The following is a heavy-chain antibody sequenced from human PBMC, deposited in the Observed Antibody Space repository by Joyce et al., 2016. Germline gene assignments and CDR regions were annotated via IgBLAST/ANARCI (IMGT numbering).Heavy chain of an antibody. Sequence: EVQLVQSGAEVKKPGESLKISCKGSGYSFSTNWIGWVRQTPGKGLEWMGIIYPTNLETRYNPSFQVQVTISVDKSISTAYLQWSSLKASDNAMYYCARHTAMSRWDSFDYWGQGTLVTVSS. CDR1: GYSFSTNW. D-gene: IGHD5-18*01. J-gene: IGHJ4*02. CDR2: IYPTNLET. V-gene: IGHV5-51*01. CDR3: ARHTAMSRWDSFDY.